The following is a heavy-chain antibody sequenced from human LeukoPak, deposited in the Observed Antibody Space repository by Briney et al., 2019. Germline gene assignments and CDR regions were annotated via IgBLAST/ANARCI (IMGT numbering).Heavy chain of an antibody. Sequence: SETLSLTCTVSGGSISSSSYYWGWIRQPPGKGLEWIGSIYYSGSTYYNPSLKSRVTISVDTSKNQFSLKLSSVTAADTAVYYCARGRYFDWLLLRYYGMDVWGQGTTVTVSS. CDR1: GGSISSSSYY. V-gene: IGHV4-39*01. D-gene: IGHD3-9*01. J-gene: IGHJ6*02. CDR2: IYYSGST. CDR3: ARGRYFDWLLLRYYGMDV.